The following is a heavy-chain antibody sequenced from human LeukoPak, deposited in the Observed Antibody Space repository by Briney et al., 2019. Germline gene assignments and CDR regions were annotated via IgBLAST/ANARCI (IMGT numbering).Heavy chain of an antibody. CDR3: ARNHGPYSSSSASEY. CDR1: GYTFTSYW. D-gene: IGHD6-6*01. CDR2: IYPGDSDT. V-gene: IGHV5-51*01. J-gene: IGHJ4*02. Sequence: GESLKISCNGSGYTFTSYWIAWVRQIPGKGLEWMGIIYPGDSDTRYSPSFQGQVTMSADKSINTAYLQWSSLKAADTATYYCARNHGPYSSSSASEYWGRGTLVTVSS.